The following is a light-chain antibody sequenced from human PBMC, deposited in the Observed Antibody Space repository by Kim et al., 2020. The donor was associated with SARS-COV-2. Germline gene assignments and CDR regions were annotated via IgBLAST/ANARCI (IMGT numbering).Light chain of an antibody. V-gene: IGLV3-21*04. Sequence: PGKAARVACGGNNIGSKSVHWYQQKPGQAPVLVIYYDSDRPSGIPERVSGSNSGNTATLTISRVEAGDEADYYCQVWDSSSDHWVFGGGTKLTVL. CDR3: QVWDSSSDHWV. CDR1: NIGSKS. J-gene: IGLJ3*02. CDR2: YDS.